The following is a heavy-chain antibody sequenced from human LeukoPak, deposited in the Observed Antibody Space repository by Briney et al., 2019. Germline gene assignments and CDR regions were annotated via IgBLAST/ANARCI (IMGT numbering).Heavy chain of an antibody. CDR2: ISSSSYI. CDR3: ARGTSTSCYD. Sequence: GGSLRLSCAASGFTFSSYSMNWVRQAPGKGLEWVSSISSSSYIYYADSVKGRFTISRDNTKNSLYLQMNSLRAEDTAVYYCARGTSTSCYDWGQGTLVTVSS. J-gene: IGHJ4*02. D-gene: IGHD2-2*01. V-gene: IGHV3-21*01. CDR1: GFTFSSYS.